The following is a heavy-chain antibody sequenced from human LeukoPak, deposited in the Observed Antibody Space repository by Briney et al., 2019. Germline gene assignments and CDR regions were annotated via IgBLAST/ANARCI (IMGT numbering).Heavy chain of an antibody. Sequence: QSGGSLRLSCAASGFTFSSYAMSWVRQAPGKGLEWVSAISGSGGSTYYADSVKGRFTISRDNSKNTLYLQMNSLRAEDTAVYYCAKAGVYDILTGYCLFDYWGQGTLVTVSS. CDR2: ISGSGGST. V-gene: IGHV3-23*01. D-gene: IGHD3-9*01. J-gene: IGHJ4*02. CDR1: GFTFSSYA. CDR3: AKAGVYDILTGYCLFDY.